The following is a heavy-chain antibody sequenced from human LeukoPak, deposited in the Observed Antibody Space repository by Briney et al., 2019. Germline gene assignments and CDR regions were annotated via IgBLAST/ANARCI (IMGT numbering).Heavy chain of an antibody. CDR1: GGSISSSSYY. CDR3: ARHSIALYGMDV. J-gene: IGHJ6*02. CDR2: IYYSGST. V-gene: IGHV4-39*01. Sequence: SETRSLTCTVSGGSISSSSYYWGWIRQPPGKGLEWIGSIYYSGSTYYNPSLKSRVTISVDTSKNQFSLKLSSVTAADTAVYYCARHSIALYGMDVWGQGTTVTVSS. D-gene: IGHD6-6*01.